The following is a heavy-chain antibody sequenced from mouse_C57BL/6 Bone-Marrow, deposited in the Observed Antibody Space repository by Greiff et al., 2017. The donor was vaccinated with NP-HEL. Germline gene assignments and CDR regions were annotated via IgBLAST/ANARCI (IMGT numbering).Heavy chain of an antibody. CDR3: ASSAQATSLDY. V-gene: IGHV1-64*01. J-gene: IGHJ2*01. CDR2: IHPNSGST. CDR1: GYTFTSYW. Sequence: VQLQQSGAELVKPGASVKLSCKASGYTFTSYWMHWVKQRPGQGLEWIGMIHPNSGSTNYNEKFKSKATLTVDKSSSTAYMQLSSLTSEDSAVYYCASSAQATSLDYWGQGTTLTVSS. D-gene: IGHD3-2*02.